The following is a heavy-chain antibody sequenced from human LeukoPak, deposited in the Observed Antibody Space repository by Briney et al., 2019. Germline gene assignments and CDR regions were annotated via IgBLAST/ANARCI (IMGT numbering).Heavy chain of an antibody. CDR3: ATRSKWFRRDAFDI. Sequence: ASVKVSCKASGYSFTSYWIGWVRQMPGKGLEWMGIIYPGDSDTRYSPSFQGQVTISADKSISTAYLQWSSLKASDTAMYYCATRSKWFRRDAFDIWGQGTMVTVSS. D-gene: IGHD3-10*01. CDR1: GYSFTSYW. CDR2: IYPGDSDT. V-gene: IGHV5-51*01. J-gene: IGHJ3*02.